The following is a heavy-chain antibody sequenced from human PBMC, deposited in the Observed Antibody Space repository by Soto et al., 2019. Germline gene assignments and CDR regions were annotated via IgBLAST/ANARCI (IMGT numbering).Heavy chain of an antibody. V-gene: IGHV1-69*06. J-gene: IGHJ6*02. CDR2: IIPVVGTV. CDR1: GGTFSTYA. D-gene: IGHD2-15*01. CDR3: ARDQHCSGGTCSYYYYGMDV. Sequence: SVKVSCKASGGTFSTYAITWVRQAPGQGLEWMGGIIPVVGTVNYAQKFQGRVTLTADKSTGTAYMELSSLRSEDTALYYCARDQHCSGGTCSYYYYGMDVWGQGTKVTVYS.